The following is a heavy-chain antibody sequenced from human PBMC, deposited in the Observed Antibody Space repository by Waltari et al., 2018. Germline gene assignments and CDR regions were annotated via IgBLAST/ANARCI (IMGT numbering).Heavy chain of an antibody. CDR3: ARETRPYGYGYYYDYYMDV. CDR1: GGSLSSYS. D-gene: IGHD5-18*01. CDR2: IYTSEST. J-gene: IGHJ6*03. V-gene: IGHV4-4*07. Sequence: QVQLQESGPGLVKPSETLSLTCPVPGGSLSSYSWSWIRQPAGLGREWVGRIYTSESTTYIPSVEGRGTRSVDPCKIQIYRMPGLVTAADTAVYYCARETRPYGYGYYYDYYMDVWGKGTTVTVSS.